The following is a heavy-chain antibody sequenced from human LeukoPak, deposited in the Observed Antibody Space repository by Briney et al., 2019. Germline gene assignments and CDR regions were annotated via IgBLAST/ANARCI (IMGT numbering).Heavy chain of an antibody. CDR1: GFTFSSYA. J-gene: IGHJ4*02. CDR3: AREIRDCGGDCYPTD. Sequence: GGSLRLSCEASGFTFSSYAMHWVRQAPGKGLEWVAVISYDGSNKYYADSVKGRFTISRDNSKNTLYLQMNSLRAEDTAVYYCAREIRDCGGDCYPTDWGQGTLVTVSS. CDR2: ISYDGSNK. V-gene: IGHV3-30*04. D-gene: IGHD2-21*02.